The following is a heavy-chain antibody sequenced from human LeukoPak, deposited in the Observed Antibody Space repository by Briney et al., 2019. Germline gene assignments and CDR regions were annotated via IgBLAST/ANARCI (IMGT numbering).Heavy chain of an antibody. D-gene: IGHD1-26*01. J-gene: IGHJ4*02. V-gene: IGHV3-30*18. CDR2: ISYDGSNK. Sequence: PGGSLRLSCAASGFTFSSYGMHWVRQAPGKGLEWVAVISYDGSNKYYADSVKGRFTISRDNSKNTLYLQMNSLRAEDTAVYYCAKGSGGSYFFFDYWGQGTLVTVSS. CDR3: AKGSGGSYFFFDY. CDR1: GFTFSSYG.